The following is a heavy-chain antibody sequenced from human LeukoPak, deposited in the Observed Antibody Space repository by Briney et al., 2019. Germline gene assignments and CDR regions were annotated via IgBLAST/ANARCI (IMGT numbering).Heavy chain of an antibody. CDR1: GFTFSSYG. J-gene: IGHJ4*02. V-gene: IGHV3-23*05. D-gene: IGHD2/OR15-2a*01. CDR2: IETGGAST. CDR3: ATYRQVLLPFES. Sequence: PGGSLRLSCAASGFTFSSYGMSWVRQAPGKGLEWVSAIETGGASTYYADSVKGRFSISRDNSKNTLYLQMNSLQAEDTAVYYCATYRQVLLPFESWGQGTLVTVSS.